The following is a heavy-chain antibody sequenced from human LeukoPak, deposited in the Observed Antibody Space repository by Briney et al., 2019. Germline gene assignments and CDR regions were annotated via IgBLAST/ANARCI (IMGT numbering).Heavy chain of an antibody. D-gene: IGHD2-2*01. CDR2: FDPEDGET. Sequence: ASVKVSCKVSGYTLTELSMHWVRQAPGKGLEWMGGFDPEDGETIYAQKFQGRVTMTEDTSTDTAHMELSSLRSEDTAVYYCATGGGICSSTSCRPYYYGMDVWGKGTTVTVSS. CDR1: GYTLTELS. V-gene: IGHV1-24*01. CDR3: ATGGGICSSTSCRPYYYGMDV. J-gene: IGHJ6*04.